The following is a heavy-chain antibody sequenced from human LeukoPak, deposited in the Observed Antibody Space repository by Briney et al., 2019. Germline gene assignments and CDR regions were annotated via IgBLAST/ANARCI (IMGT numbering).Heavy chain of an antibody. Sequence: GGSLRLSCAASGFTFSSYAMHWVRQAPGKGLEWVAVISYDGSNKYYADSVKGRFTISRDNSKNTLYLQMNSLRAEDTAVYYCARGRPLRYFDWWGWDVWGKGTTVTVSS. V-gene: IGHV3-30*04. D-gene: IGHD3-9*01. J-gene: IGHJ6*04. CDR2: ISYDGSNK. CDR3: ARGRPLRYFDWWGWDV. CDR1: GFTFSSYA.